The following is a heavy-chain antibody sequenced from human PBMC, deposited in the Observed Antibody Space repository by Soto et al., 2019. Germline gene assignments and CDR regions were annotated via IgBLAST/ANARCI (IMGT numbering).Heavy chain of an antibody. Sequence: SETLSLTCTVSGGSISSGDYYWSWIRQPPGKCLEWIGYIYYSGSTYYNPSLKSRVTISVDTSKNQFSLKLSSVTAADTAVYYCARFVVVVAATPTRFDPWGQGTLVTVSS. J-gene: IGHJ5*02. V-gene: IGHV4-30-4*01. CDR3: ARFVVVVAATPTRFDP. D-gene: IGHD2-15*01. CDR2: IYYSGST. CDR1: GGSISSGDYY.